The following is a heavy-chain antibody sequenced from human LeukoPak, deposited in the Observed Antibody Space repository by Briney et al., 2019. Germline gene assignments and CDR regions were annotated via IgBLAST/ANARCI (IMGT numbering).Heavy chain of an antibody. V-gene: IGHV1-46*01. Sequence: ASVKVSCKASGYSFTSHYMHWVRQAPGQGLEWLGLINPSGSSTLYAQKFQGRVTMTRDMSTTTDYMELSSLRSDDTAVYYCARVGSPGIAAAGTYWGQGTLVTVSS. J-gene: IGHJ4*02. CDR1: GYSFTSHY. CDR3: ARVGSPGIAAAGTY. CDR2: INPSGSST. D-gene: IGHD6-13*01.